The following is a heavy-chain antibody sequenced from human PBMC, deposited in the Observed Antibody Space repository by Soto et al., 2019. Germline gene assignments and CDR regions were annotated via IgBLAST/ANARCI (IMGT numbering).Heavy chain of an antibody. J-gene: IGHJ4*02. CDR1: GFTFSSYA. V-gene: IGHV3-30-3*01. CDR2: ISYDGSNK. Sequence: QVQLVESGGGVVQPGRSLRLSCAASGFTFSSYAMHWVRQAPGKGLEWVAVISYDGSNKYYADSVKGRFTISRDSSKNTLYLQMNSLRAEDTDVYYCARDKRDLRFLEWSYYFDFWGQGTLVTVSS. CDR3: ARDKRDLRFLEWSYYFDF. D-gene: IGHD3-3*01.